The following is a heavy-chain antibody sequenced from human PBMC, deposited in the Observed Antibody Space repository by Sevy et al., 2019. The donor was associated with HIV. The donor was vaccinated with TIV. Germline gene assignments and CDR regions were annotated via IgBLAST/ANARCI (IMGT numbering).Heavy chain of an antibody. CDR3: ARLRWDVVAAPGATPGCYFDF. D-gene: IGHD2-2*01. CDR1: GDSISDYY. V-gene: IGHV4-59*08. Sequence: SENLSLTCSVSGDSISDYYWSWIRQPPGKGLEWIGYTSYSGTTNYSPSLESGVDISIDTSRKRLSLKVNSVTAADTARYYCARLRWDVVAAPGATPGCYFDFWGQGTLVTVSS. J-gene: IGHJ4*02. CDR2: TSYSGTT.